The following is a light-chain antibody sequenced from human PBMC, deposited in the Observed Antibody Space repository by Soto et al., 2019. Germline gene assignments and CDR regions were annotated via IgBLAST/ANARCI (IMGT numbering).Light chain of an antibody. CDR2: DVS. Sequence: QSALTQPASVSGSPGQSITISCTGTSSDVGGYNYVSWYQQHPGKAPKLMIYDVSNRPSGVSNRFSGSKSGNTASLTISGLQAEDEADYYCSSYTSSSTVFGGGHKLTVL. CDR1: SSDVGGYNY. V-gene: IGLV2-14*01. J-gene: IGLJ3*02. CDR3: SSYTSSSTV.